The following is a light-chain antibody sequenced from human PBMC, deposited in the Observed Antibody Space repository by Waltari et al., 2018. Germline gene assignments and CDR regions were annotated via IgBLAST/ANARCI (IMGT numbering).Light chain of an antibody. CDR3: CSYADSNTWV. J-gene: IGLJ3*02. CDR1: SSDFGIYNL. Sequence: QSALTQPASVSGSPGQSITISCTGTSSDFGIYNLVLWYQRHPGKPPKLIIYEATKRPSDISNHFSASKSGNTASLTISGLQAEDEADYFCCSYADSNTWVFGGGTRLTVL. V-gene: IGLV2-23*01. CDR2: EAT.